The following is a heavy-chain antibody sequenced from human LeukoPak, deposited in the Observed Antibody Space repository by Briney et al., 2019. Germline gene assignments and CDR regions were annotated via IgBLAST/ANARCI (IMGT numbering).Heavy chain of an antibody. CDR3: ARGVIVGAITFDY. J-gene: IGHJ4*02. V-gene: IGHV4-34*01. D-gene: IGHD1-26*01. CDR2: INHSGST. Sequence: SETLSLTCAVYGGSFSGYYWSWIRQPPGKGLEWIGEINHSGSTHYNPSLKSRATISVDTSKNQFSLKLSSVTAADTAVYYCARGVIVGAITFDYWGQGTLVTVSS. CDR1: GGSFSGYY.